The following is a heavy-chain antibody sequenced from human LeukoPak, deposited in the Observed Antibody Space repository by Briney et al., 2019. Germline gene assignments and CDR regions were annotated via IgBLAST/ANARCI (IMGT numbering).Heavy chain of an antibody. CDR2: IHHSGST. CDR1: GYSISSGYY. J-gene: IGHJ3*02. Sequence: SETLSLTCAVSGYSISSGYYWGWIRQPPGKGLEWIGSIHHSGSTYYNPSLKSRVTISVDTSKNQFSLRLSSVTAADTAVYYCARVGGSYYMGDAFDIWGQGTMVTVSS. CDR3: ARVGGSYYMGDAFDI. D-gene: IGHD1-26*01. V-gene: IGHV4-38-2*01.